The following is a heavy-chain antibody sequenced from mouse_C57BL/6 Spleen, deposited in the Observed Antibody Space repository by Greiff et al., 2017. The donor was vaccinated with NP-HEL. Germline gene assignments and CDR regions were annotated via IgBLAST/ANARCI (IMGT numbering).Heavy chain of an antibody. Sequence: QVQLKESGAELVKPGASVKISCKASGYAFSSYWMNWVKQRPGKGLEWIGQIYPGDGDTNYNGKFKGKATLTADKSSSTAYMQLSSLTSEDSAVYFCANSYSNYGGLFYWYFDVWGTGTTVTVSS. CDR3: ANSYSNYGGLFYWYFDV. D-gene: IGHD2-5*01. CDR2: IYPGDGDT. J-gene: IGHJ1*03. V-gene: IGHV1-80*01. CDR1: GYAFSSYW.